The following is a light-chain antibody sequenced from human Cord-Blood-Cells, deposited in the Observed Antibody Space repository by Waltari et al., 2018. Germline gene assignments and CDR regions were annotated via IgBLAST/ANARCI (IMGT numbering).Light chain of an antibody. CDR3: QSYDSSLSGSV. Sequence: QSVLTQPPSVPGPPGQRVTIPCTGSRSNLRAGSQFTPYQQLPGTAPKLLINGNSNRPSGVPDRFSGSKSGTSASLAITGLQAEDEADYYCQSYDSSLSGSVFGGGTKLTVL. V-gene: IGLV1-40*01. CDR2: GNS. CDR1: RSNLRAGSQ. J-gene: IGLJ3*02.